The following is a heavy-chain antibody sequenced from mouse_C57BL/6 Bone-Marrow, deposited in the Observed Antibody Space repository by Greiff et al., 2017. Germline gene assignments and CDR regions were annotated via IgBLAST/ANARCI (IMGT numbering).Heavy chain of an antibody. J-gene: IGHJ2*01. Sequence: VQLKESGPVLVKPGASVKMSCKASGYTFTDYYMNWVKQSHGKSLEWIGVINPYNGGTSYNQKFKGKATLTVDKSSSTAYMELNSLTSEDSAVYYCARSEGYYGLDYWGQGTTLTVSS. CDR2: INPYNGGT. CDR3: ARSEGYYGLDY. D-gene: IGHD2-1*01. V-gene: IGHV1-19*01. CDR1: GYTFTDYY.